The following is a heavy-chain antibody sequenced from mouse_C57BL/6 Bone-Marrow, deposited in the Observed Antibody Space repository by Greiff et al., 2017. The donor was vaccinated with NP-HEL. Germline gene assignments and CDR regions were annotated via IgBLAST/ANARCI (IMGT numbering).Heavy chain of an antibody. D-gene: IGHD2-4*01. Sequence: VQLKESGAELVRPGSSVKMSCKTSGYTFTSYGINWVKQRPGQGLEWIGYIYIGTGYTEYNEKFKGKATLTSDTSSSTAYMQLSSLTSEDSAIYFCADYDGAYWGQGTLVTVSA. J-gene: IGHJ3*01. CDR1: GYTFTSYG. V-gene: IGHV1-58*01. CDR3: ADYDGAY. CDR2: IYIGTGYT.